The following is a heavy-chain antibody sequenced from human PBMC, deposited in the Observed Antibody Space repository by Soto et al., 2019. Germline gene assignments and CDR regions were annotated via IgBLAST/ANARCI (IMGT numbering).Heavy chain of an antibody. V-gene: IGHV3-23*01. J-gene: IGHJ4*02. CDR1: GFTFSSYG. Sequence: EVQLLESGGGLVQPGGSLRLSCAASGFTFSSYGMTWVRQAPGKGLEWVSFSSATGAGTYYGDSVKGRFTISRDNSKNTLYLQMTSLRDDDTAVYYCAKDRRAGGNYGFYADFWGQGAVVIVSS. CDR2: SSATGAGT. D-gene: IGHD1-7*01. CDR3: AKDRRAGGNYGFYADF.